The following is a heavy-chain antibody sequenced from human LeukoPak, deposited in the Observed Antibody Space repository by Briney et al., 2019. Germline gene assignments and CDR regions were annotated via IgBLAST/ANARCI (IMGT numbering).Heavy chain of an antibody. V-gene: IGHV4-59*01. Sequence: SETLSLTCTVSGGSISSYYWTWIRQPPGKGLEWIGYIYYSGSTNYNPSLKSRVTISLDTSKNQFSLKVRSVTAADVAVYYCARASGVSDWFRADYWGQGTLVTVSS. J-gene: IGHJ4*02. CDR2: IYYSGST. D-gene: IGHD3-9*01. CDR1: GGSISSYY. CDR3: ARASGVSDWFRADY.